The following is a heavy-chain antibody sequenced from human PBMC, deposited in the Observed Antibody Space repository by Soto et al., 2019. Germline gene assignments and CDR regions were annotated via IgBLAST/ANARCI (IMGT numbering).Heavy chain of an antibody. CDR1: GYRFTSSW. D-gene: IGHD3-22*01. V-gene: IGHV5-10-1*01. J-gene: IGHJ4*02. CDR3: ARQIYDSDTGPNFQYYFDS. CDR2: IDPSDSQT. Sequence: PGESLKISCTVYGYRFTSSWIGWVRQIPGKGLEWMGRIDPSDSQTYYSPSFRGHVTISATKSITTVFLQWSSLRASDTAMYYCARQIYDSDTGPNFQYYFDSWGQGTPVTVSS.